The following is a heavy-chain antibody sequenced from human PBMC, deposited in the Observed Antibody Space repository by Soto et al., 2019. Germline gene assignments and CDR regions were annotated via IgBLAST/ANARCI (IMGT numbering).Heavy chain of an antibody. CDR1: GYTFTGYY. CDR3: AALSIAARPSNWFDP. J-gene: IGHJ5*02. CDR2: INPNSGGT. V-gene: IGHV1-2*02. Sequence: GASVKVSCKASGYTFTGYYMHWVRQAPGQGLEWMGWINPNSGGTNYAQKFQGRVTMTRDTSISTAYMELSRLRSDDTAVYYCAALSIAARPSNWFDPWGQGTMVTVYS. D-gene: IGHD6-6*01.